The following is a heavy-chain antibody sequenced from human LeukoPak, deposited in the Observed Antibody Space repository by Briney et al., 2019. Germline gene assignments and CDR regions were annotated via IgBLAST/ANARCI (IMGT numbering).Heavy chain of an antibody. J-gene: IGHJ4*02. D-gene: IGHD2/OR15-2a*01. CDR2: ISGSGYSA. CDR1: GFTFSSYG. CDR3: AKVGTVYFPLDF. Sequence: GGSLRLSCAASGFTFSSYGMSWVRQAPGKGLEWVSAISGSGYSAYYADSVKGRFTISRDNSKNTLYLQMNSLRAGDTAVYYCAKVGTVYFPLDFWGQGTLVTVSS. V-gene: IGHV3-23*01.